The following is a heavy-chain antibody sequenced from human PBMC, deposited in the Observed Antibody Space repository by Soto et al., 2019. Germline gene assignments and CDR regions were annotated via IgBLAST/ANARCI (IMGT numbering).Heavy chain of an antibody. D-gene: IGHD3-22*01. CDR2: IYYSGST. CDR1: GRSITSSSYY. V-gene: IGHV4-39*01. Sequence: SETLSLTCTLSGRSITSSSYYWGWLRQPPGKGLEWIGNIYYSGSTYYNPSLKSRVTISVDTSKTQFSLKLSSVTAADPAVYYCRVGSGWKDFDDWGQGTLVTVSS. CDR3: RVGSGWKDFDD. J-gene: IGHJ4*02.